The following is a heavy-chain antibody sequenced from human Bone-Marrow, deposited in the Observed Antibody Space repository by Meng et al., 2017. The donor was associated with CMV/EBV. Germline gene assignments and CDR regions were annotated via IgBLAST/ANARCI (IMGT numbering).Heavy chain of an antibody. Sequence: ASVKVSCKASGYTFTSYGISWVRQAPGQGLEWMGWISAYNGNTNYAQKLQGRVTMTTDTSTSTAYMELRSLRSDDTAVYYCARDQKQWLVTGFYGMDVWGQGTTVTVSS. CDR2: ISAYNGNT. CDR1: GYTFTSYG. D-gene: IGHD6-19*01. J-gene: IGHJ6*02. V-gene: IGHV1-18*01. CDR3: ARDQKQWLVTGFYGMDV.